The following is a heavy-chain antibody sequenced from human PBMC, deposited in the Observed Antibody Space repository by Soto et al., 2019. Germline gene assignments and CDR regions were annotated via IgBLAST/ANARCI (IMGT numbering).Heavy chain of an antibody. D-gene: IGHD3-10*01. CDR2: ISGGSNTI. Sequence: GGSLRLSCAASGFTFSSYSMNWVRQAPGKGLEWVSYISGGSNTIYYADSLKGRFTISRDNAKNSLFLQMNSLRAEDTALYYCARDRASGSSSRAFDVWGQGTMVTVSS. CDR3: ARDRASGSSSRAFDV. J-gene: IGHJ3*01. CDR1: GFTFSSYS. V-gene: IGHV3-48*01.